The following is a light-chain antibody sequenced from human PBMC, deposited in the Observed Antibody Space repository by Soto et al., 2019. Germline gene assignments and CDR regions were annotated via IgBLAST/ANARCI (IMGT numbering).Light chain of an antibody. CDR3: QSYDSSLSGSV. CDR1: SSNIGSYT. J-gene: IGLJ1*01. CDR2: NNN. Sequence: VLTQPPSASGTPGQRVTISCSGDSSNIGSYTVNWYQQLPGTAPKPLIYNNNQRPSGVPDRFSGSKSGTSASLAISGLQSEDESDYYCQSYDSSLSGSVFGTRTKVTVL. V-gene: IGLV1-44*01.